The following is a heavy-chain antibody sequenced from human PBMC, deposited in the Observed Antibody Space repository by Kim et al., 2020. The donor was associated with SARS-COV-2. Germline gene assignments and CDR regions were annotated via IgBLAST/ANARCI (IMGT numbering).Heavy chain of an antibody. Sequence: NYAQKFQGRVTITADESTSTAYMELSSLRSEDTAVYYCAREKPLDAFDIWGQGTMVTVSS. J-gene: IGHJ3*02. V-gene: IGHV1-69*01. CDR3: AREKPLDAFDI.